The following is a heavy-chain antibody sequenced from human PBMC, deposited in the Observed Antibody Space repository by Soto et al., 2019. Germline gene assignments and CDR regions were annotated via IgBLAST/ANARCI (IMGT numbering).Heavy chain of an antibody. D-gene: IGHD6-19*01. CDR3: ARAPTEWLVDYYYYYGMDV. CDR1: GDSVSSKSAA. V-gene: IGHV6-1*01. J-gene: IGHJ6*02. CDR2: TYYRSKWYN. Sequence: SQTLSLTCAISGDSVSSKSAARNWIWQSRSRGLEWLGRTYYRSKWYNDYAVSVKSRITINPDTSKNQFSLQLNSVTPEDTAVYYCARAPTEWLVDYYYYYGMDVWGQGTTVTSP.